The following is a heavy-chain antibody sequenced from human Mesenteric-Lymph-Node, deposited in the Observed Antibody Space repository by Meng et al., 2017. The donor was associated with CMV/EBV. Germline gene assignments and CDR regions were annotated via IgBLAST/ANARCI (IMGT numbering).Heavy chain of an antibody. Sequence: SLKISCAASGFTFSNYANNWVRQAPGKGLEWVSGISWNSGSIGYADSMKGRFTISGDNAKNSLYLQMNSLRAEDTALYYCAKAYNPANSYDFWSGYPSRDYYYGMDVWGQGTTVTVSS. D-gene: IGHD3-3*01. CDR1: GFTFSNYA. J-gene: IGHJ6*02. CDR2: ISWNSGSI. V-gene: IGHV3-9*01. CDR3: AKAYNPANSYDFWSGYPSRDYYYGMDV.